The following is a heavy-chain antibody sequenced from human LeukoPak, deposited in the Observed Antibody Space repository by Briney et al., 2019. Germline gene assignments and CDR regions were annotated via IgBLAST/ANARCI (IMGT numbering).Heavy chain of an antibody. CDR2: ISGGGANT. Sequence: GGSLRLSCAASGSTFSSYAMSWVRQAPGKGLEWVSGISGGGANTYYADSVKGRFTISRDNSKNTLYLQMNSLRAEDTAVCYCAKGPAKGSPYYFDYWGQGTLVTVSS. D-gene: IGHD4/OR15-4a*01. V-gene: IGHV3-23*01. CDR1: GSTFSSYA. J-gene: IGHJ4*02. CDR3: AKGPAKGSPYYFDY.